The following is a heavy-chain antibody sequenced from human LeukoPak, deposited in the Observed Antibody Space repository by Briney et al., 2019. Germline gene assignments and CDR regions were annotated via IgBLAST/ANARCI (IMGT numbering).Heavy chain of an antibody. V-gene: IGHV1-2*02. D-gene: IGHD6-6*01. J-gene: IGHJ4*02. CDR3: ARDHSSSSILDY. CDR2: INPNSGGT. Sequence: GASVKVSCKASGYTFTHYGIGWVRQAPGQGLEWMGWINPNSGGTNYAQKFQGRVTMTRDTSISTAYMELSRLRSDDTAAYYCARDHSSSSILDYWGQGTLVTVSS. CDR1: GYTFTHYG.